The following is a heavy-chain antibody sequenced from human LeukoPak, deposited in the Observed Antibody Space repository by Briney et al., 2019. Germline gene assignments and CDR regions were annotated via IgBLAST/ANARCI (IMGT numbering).Heavy chain of an antibody. CDR1: GGTFSSYA. CDR2: IIPIFGTA. D-gene: IGHD2-2*01. J-gene: IGHJ5*02. V-gene: IGHV1-69*05. Sequence: ASVKVSCKAAGGTFSSYAISWVRQAPGQGLEWMGGIIPIFGTANYAQKFQGRVTITRNTSISTAYMELSSLTSEDTAVYYCARGLRGYCSGTTCLDWFDPWGQGTLVTVSS. CDR3: ARGLRGYCSGTTCLDWFDP.